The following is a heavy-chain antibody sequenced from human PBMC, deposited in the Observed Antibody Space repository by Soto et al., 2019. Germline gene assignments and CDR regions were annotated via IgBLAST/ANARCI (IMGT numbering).Heavy chain of an antibody. CDR1: GYTFTGYY. CDR3: ARDHPSYSSSWYGWFDP. Sequence: GASVKVSCKASGYTFTGYYMHWVRQAPGQGLEWMGWINPNSGGTNYAQKFQGRVTMTRDTSISTAYMELSRLRSDDTAVYYCARDHPSYSSSWYGWFDPWGQGTLVTVSS. D-gene: IGHD6-13*01. CDR2: INPNSGGT. V-gene: IGHV1-2*02. J-gene: IGHJ5*02.